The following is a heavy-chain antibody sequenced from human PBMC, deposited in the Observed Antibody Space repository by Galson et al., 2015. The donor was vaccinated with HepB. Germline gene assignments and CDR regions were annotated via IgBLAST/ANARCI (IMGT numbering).Heavy chain of an antibody. CDR3: ARAATYCSGDCYWDALDI. CDR2: IYHSGGS. CDR1: GGSISSGEYS. Sequence: CTVSGGSISSGEYSWSWIRQPPGKALEWIGHIYHSGGSHYNPSLMSRVTISVDSSKIQFSLKLTSVTAADTAVYYCARAATYCSGDCYWDALDIWGQGTMVTVSS. D-gene: IGHD2-21*02. J-gene: IGHJ3*02. V-gene: IGHV4-30-2*01.